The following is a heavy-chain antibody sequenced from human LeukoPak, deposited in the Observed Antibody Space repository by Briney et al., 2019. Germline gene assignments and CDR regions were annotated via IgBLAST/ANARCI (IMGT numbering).Heavy chain of an antibody. D-gene: IGHD2-21*02. CDR2: MYYSGST. CDR1: GGSISGYY. J-gene: IGHJ6*02. V-gene: IGHV4-59*01. Sequence: SETLPLTCTVSGGSISGYYWSWIRQPPGKGLEWIGYMYYSGSTNYNPSLKSRVTISVDTSKNQFSLKLSSVTAADTAVYYCAREPVTAGYYYGMDVWGQGTTVIVSS. CDR3: AREPVTAGYYYGMDV.